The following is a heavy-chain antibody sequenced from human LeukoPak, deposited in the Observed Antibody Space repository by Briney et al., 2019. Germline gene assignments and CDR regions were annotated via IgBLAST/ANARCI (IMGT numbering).Heavy chain of an antibody. V-gene: IGHV3-7*03. CDR1: GFTLCRFL. Sequence: RGALRLSCWASGFTLCRFLVSWVRQAPREGLEGVANIKKDGSQKYYVDSVEGRFTISRDNAKNSLYLQMDSLRVDDTAVYYCTRVFGGYDVSDYWGQGTLVTVFS. CDR2: IKKDGSQK. CDR3: TRVFGGYDVSDY. D-gene: IGHD3-3*01. J-gene: IGHJ4*02.